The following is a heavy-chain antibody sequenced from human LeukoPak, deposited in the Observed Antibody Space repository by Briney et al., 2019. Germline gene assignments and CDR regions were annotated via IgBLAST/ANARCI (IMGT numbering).Heavy chain of an antibody. CDR3: ARGAGWWDY. CDR1: GGPISSHY. Sequence: SETLSLTCTVSGGPISSHYWSWIRQPPGEGLEWIGYISYSGRINYNPSLKSQVTLSLDTSKNQLSLTLTSVTAADTAVYYCARGAGWWDYWGQGTLVTVSS. D-gene: IGHD2-15*01. J-gene: IGHJ4*02. V-gene: IGHV4-59*11. CDR2: ISYSGRI.